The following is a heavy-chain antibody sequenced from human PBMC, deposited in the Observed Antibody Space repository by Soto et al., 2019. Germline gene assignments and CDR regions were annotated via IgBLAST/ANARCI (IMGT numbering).Heavy chain of an antibody. CDR2: IFETDDAT. CDR3: TRYGGPTQPHYLDH. Sequence: EVQLLESGGGLVQPGGSLRLSGAASGFNFDNYPMGWVRQAPGKGLQWVSSIFETDDATVYTDSVQGRFFISRDNSKYTLYLQMTNLRVEDTAVYHCTRYGGPTQPHYLDHWGQGILVTVSS. V-gene: IGHV3-23*01. CDR1: GFNFDNYP. D-gene: IGHD4-17*01. J-gene: IGHJ4*02.